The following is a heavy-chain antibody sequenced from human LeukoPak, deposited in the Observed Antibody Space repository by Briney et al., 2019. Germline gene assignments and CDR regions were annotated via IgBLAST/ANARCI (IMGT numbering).Heavy chain of an antibody. CDR3: ATRRNSDFQGFDY. J-gene: IGHJ4*02. CDR1: GGSISNTNYY. V-gene: IGHV4-39*01. CDR2: IHYSGST. D-gene: IGHD3-3*01. Sequence: PSETLSLTCTVSGGSISNTNYYWGWIRQPPGKGLEWTGNIHYSGSTYYNPSLKSRVTISVDTSKNQFSLNLSSVTAADTAVYYCATRRNSDFQGFDYWGQGTLVTVSS.